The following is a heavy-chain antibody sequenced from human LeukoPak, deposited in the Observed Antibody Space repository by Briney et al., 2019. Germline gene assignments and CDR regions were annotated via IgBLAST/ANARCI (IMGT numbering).Heavy chain of an antibody. CDR1: GFSFSSFE. CDR2: ISGSATTI. Sequence: GGSLRLSCAASGFSFSSFEMNWVRQAPGKGLEWVSKISGSATTIYYADSVKGRFTISRDNAKNTLYLQMNSLEAEDAAVYYCARGDRGTGQHFDYWGQGTLVTVS. CDR3: ARGDRGTGQHFDY. J-gene: IGHJ4*02. D-gene: IGHD1-1*01. V-gene: IGHV3-48*03.